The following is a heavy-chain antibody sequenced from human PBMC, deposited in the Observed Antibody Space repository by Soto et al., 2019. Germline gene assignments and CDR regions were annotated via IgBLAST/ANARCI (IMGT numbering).Heavy chain of an antibody. CDR2: ISSYNGHT. D-gene: IGHD3-16*01. CDR3: ARGRSWGARDFDK. J-gene: IGHJ4*02. Sequence: QVQLVQSGGEVTSPGASVRVSCKASGYTFNSYGISGVRQAPGQGLEWMGWISSYNGHTDYARKFQGRVAMTTDISTNTVSMELRDLSAADTAVYYCARGRSWGARDFDKWGQGTLVTVSS. V-gene: IGHV1-18*01. CDR1: GYTFNSYG.